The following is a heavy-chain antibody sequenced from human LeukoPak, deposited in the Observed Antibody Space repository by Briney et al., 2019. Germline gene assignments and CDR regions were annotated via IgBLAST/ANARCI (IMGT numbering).Heavy chain of an antibody. D-gene: IGHD3-22*01. J-gene: IGHJ3*01. CDR1: GFTFRDYW. CDR3: ARRNVHYDGRRYFDAFDV. CDR2: IAQDGGER. V-gene: IGHV3-7*01. Sequence: GGSLRLSCAVSGFTFRDYWMTWVRQAPGKGLERVANIAQDGGERNYGDSVKGRFTISRDNARNSLSLQMDSLRADDTAVYYCARRNVHYDGRRYFDAFDVWGQGTKVTVSS.